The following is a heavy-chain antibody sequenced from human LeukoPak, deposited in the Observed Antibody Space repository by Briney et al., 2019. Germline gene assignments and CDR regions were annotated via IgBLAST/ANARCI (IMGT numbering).Heavy chain of an antibody. D-gene: IGHD3-10*01. CDR2: IRYDGSNK. CDR3: ARDGGYYGSGNMDV. CDR1: GFTFSSYG. V-gene: IGHV3-30*02. Sequence: GGSLRLSCAASGFTFSSYGMHWVRQAPGKGLEWVAFIRYDGSNKYYADSVKGRFTISRDNAKNSLFLQMNSLRAEDTAVYYCARDGGYYGSGNMDVWGKGTTVTISS. J-gene: IGHJ6*03.